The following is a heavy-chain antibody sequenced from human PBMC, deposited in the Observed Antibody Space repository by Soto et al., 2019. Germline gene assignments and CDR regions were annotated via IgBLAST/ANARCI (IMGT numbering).Heavy chain of an antibody. CDR1: GYTFTSYG. J-gene: IGHJ4*02. D-gene: IGHD3-3*01. CDR2: ISAYNGNT. Sequence: ASVKVSCKASGYTFTSYGISWVRQAPAQGLEWMGWISAYNGNTNYAQKLQGRVTMTTDTSTSTAYMELRSLRSDDTAVYYCAIGITIFGVVTRALDYWGQGTLVTVSS. CDR3: AIGITIFGVVTRALDY. V-gene: IGHV1-18*01.